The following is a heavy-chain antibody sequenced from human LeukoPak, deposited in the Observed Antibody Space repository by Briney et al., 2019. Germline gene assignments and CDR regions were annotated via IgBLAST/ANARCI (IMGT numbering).Heavy chain of an antibody. V-gene: IGHV1-18*01. J-gene: IGHJ4*02. CDR2: ISAYNGNT. CDR1: GGTFSSYA. D-gene: IGHD4-11*01. CDR3: ARDMTTLDY. Sequence: ASVKVPCKASGGTFSSYAISWVRQAPGQGLEWMGWISAYNGNTNYAQKLQGRVTMTTDTSTSTAYMELRSLRSDDTAVYYCARDMTTLDYWGQGTLVTVSS.